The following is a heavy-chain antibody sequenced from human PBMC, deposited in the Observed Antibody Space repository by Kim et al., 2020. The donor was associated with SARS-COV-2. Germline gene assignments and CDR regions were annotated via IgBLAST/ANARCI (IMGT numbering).Heavy chain of an antibody. J-gene: IGHJ5*02. Sequence: YNPSLKSRVTISVDTSKNQFSLKLSSVTAADTAVYYCARAAAGYARFDPWGQGTLVTVSS. D-gene: IGHD6-13*01. CDR3: ARAAAGYARFDP. V-gene: IGHV4-34*01.